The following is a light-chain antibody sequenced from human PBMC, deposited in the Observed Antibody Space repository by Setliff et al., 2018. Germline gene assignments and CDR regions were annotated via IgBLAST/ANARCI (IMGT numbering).Light chain of an antibody. V-gene: IGLV2-23*02. CDR3: CSYAGSNTFIV. J-gene: IGLJ2*01. CDR1: NSDVWTYNL. Sequence: QSVLTQPASVSGSPGQSITISCTGTNSDVWTYNLVSWYQQHPGKAPKLMIFGVTKRPSGVSDRFSGSKSGNTASLTISGLQTEDEAYYYCCSYAGSNTFIVFGGGTKVTVL. CDR2: GVT.